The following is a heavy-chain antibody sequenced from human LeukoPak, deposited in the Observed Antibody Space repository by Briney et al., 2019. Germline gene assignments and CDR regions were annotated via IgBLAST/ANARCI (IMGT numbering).Heavy chain of an antibody. Sequence: PGGSLRLSCAASGFTFDDYAMHWVRQAPGKGLEWVSGISWNSCSIGYADSVKGRFTISRDNAKNSLYLQMNSLRAEDTALYYCAKDHSANYYDSSGYLDYWGQGTLVTVSS. V-gene: IGHV3-9*01. D-gene: IGHD3-22*01. CDR2: ISWNSCSI. CDR1: GFTFDDYA. CDR3: AKDHSANYYDSSGYLDY. J-gene: IGHJ4*02.